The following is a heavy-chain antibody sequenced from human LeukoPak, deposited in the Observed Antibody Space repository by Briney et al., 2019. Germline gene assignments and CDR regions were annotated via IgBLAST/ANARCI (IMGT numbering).Heavy chain of an antibody. Sequence: GGSLRLSCAASGFTFSSSWMSWVRQAPGKGLEWVANIMQDGSEKYYVDSVKGRFTISRDNAKNSLYLQMNSLRAEDTAVYYCARDMHYDFWSGHDDSWGQRTLVTVSS. V-gene: IGHV3-7*01. CDR2: IMQDGSEK. J-gene: IGHJ4*02. CDR3: ARDMHYDFWSGHDDS. D-gene: IGHD3-3*01. CDR1: GFTFSSSW.